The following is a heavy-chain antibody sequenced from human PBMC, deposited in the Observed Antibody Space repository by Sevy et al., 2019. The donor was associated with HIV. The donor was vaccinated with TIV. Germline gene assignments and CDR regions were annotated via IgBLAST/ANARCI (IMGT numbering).Heavy chain of an antibody. CDR1: GFTFSDYY. Sequence: GGPLRLSCAASGFTFSDYYMSWIRQAPGKGLEWVSYISSSGSTIYYADSVKGRFTISRDNAKNSLYLQMNSLRAEDTAVYYCARTTFGVNNWFDPWGQGTLVTVSS. CDR3: ARTTFGVNNWFDP. D-gene: IGHD3-3*01. V-gene: IGHV3-11*01. J-gene: IGHJ5*02. CDR2: ISSSGSTI.